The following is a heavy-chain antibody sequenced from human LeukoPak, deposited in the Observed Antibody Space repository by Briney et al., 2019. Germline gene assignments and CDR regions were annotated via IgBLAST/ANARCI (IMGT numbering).Heavy chain of an antibody. D-gene: IGHD3-9*01. CDR1: GFTFSSYA. CDR3: AKDPYYDILTGYYMD. CDR2: ISGSGGST. J-gene: IGHJ4*02. Sequence: PGGALRLSCAASGFTFSSYAMSWVRQAPGKGLEWVSAISGSGGSTYYADSVKGRFTISRDNSKNTLYLQMNSLRAEDTAVYYCAKDPYYDILTGYYMDWGQGTLVTVSS. V-gene: IGHV3-23*01.